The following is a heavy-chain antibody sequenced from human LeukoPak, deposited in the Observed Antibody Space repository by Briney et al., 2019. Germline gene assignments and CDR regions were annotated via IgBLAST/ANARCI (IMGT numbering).Heavy chain of an antibody. CDR1: GGSISSSSYY. Sequence: SETLPLTCTVSGGSISSSSYYWGWIRQPPGKGLEWIGSIYYSGSTYYNPSLKSRVTISVDTSKNQFSLKLSSVTAADTAVYYCARDPSGQRGVQQLFDYWGQGTLVTVSS. CDR2: IYYSGST. D-gene: IGHD3-10*01. V-gene: IGHV4-39*07. J-gene: IGHJ4*02. CDR3: ARDPSGQRGVQQLFDY.